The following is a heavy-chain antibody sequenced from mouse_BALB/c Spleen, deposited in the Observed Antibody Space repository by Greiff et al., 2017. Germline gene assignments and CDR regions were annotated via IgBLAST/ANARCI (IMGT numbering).Heavy chain of an antibody. J-gene: IGHJ1*01. D-gene: IGHD1-1*01. Sequence: EVQLVESGGGLVKPGGSLKLSCAASGFTFSSYTMSWVRQTPEKRLEWVATISSGGSYTYYPDSVKGRFTISRDNAKNTLYLQMSSLKSEDTAMYYCTREESSYWYFDVWGAGTTVTVSS. CDR3: TREESSYWYFDV. CDR1: GFTFSSYT. V-gene: IGHV5-6-4*01. CDR2: ISSGGSYT.